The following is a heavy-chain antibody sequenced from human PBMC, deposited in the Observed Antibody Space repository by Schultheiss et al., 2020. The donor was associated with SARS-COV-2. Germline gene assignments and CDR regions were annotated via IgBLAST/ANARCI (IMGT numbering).Heavy chain of an antibody. D-gene: IGHD3-22*01. J-gene: IGHJ4*02. CDR1: GFTFSSYS. CDR2: IWYDGSNK. Sequence: GGSLRLSCAASGFTFSSYSMNWVRQAPGKGLEWVAVIWYDGSNKYYADSVKGRFTISRDNSKNTLYLQMNSLRAEDTAVYYCARAGLTYYYDSSGYAFDYWGQGTLVTVSS. CDR3: ARAGLTYYYDSSGYAFDY. V-gene: IGHV3-33*08.